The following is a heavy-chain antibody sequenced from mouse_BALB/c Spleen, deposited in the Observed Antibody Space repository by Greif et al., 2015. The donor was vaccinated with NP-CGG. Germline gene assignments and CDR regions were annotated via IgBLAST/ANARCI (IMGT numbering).Heavy chain of an antibody. J-gene: IGHJ4*01. CDR1: GYTFTDYW. V-gene: IGHV1-69*01. CDR3: ARRTYAMDY. CDR2: IDTSDSYT. Sequence: QVQLQQSGAELVMPGASVKMSCKASGYTFTDYWMHWVKQRPGQGLEWIGAIDTSDSYTSYNQKFKGKATLTVDESSSTAYMQPSSLTSEDSAVYYCARRTYAMDYWGQGTSVTVSS.